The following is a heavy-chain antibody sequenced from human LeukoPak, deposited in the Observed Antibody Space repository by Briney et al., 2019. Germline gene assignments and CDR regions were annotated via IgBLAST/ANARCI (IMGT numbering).Heavy chain of an antibody. CDR2: INHSGST. CDR3: ARFGITVVRGGKYYFDY. D-gene: IGHD3-10*01. V-gene: IGHV4-34*01. Sequence: SETLSLTCAVYGGSFSGYYWSWIRQPPGKGLEWIGEINHSGSTNYNPSLKSRVTISVDTSKNQFSLKLSSVAAADTAVYYCARFGITVVRGGKYYFDYCGQGTLVTVSS. J-gene: IGHJ4*02. CDR1: GGSFSGYY.